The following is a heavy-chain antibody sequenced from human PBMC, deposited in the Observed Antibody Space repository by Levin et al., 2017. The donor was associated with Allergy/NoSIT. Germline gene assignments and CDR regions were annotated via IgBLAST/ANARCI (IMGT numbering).Heavy chain of an antibody. D-gene: IGHD3-9*01. Sequence: GESLKISCAASGFVVTRNHMSWVRQAPGKGLEWLSVTYSGGATYYRDSVKGRITISRDNFKNTLYLQMNSLRAEDTAIYYCARDNYDTPGELDFWGQGTLVTVS. V-gene: IGHV3-53*01. J-gene: IGHJ4*02. CDR2: TYSGGAT. CDR1: GFVVTRNH. CDR3: ARDNYDTPGELDF.